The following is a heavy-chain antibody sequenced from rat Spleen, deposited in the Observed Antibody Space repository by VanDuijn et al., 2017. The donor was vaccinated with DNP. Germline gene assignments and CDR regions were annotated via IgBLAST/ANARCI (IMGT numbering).Heavy chain of an antibody. J-gene: IGHJ2*01. CDR2: IWNTGGT. D-gene: IGHD1-11*01. V-gene: IGHV2-41*01. CDR3: ARLEGYFDY. Sequence: QVQLRESGPVLVQASETLSLTCTVSGFSLTNYGVIWVRQPPGKGLEWMGVIWNTGGTRYNSALKSRLSISKDTSKSQVFLKMNSLQTEDTATYYGARLEGYFDYWGQGVMVTVSS. CDR1: GFSLTNYG.